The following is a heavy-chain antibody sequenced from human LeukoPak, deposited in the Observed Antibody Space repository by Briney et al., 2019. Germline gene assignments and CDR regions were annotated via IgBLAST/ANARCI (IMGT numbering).Heavy chain of an antibody. V-gene: IGHV4-30-2*01. D-gene: IGHD6-13*01. J-gene: IGHJ4*02. CDR1: GGSISSGGYY. CDR3: ARGPGPIAAAGLDY. Sequence: PSQTLSLTCTVSGGSISSGGYYWSWIRQPPGKGLEWIGYIYHSGSTYYNPSLKSRVTISVDRSKNQFSLKLSSVTAADTAVYYCARGPGPIAAAGLDYWGQGTLVTVSS. CDR2: IYHSGST.